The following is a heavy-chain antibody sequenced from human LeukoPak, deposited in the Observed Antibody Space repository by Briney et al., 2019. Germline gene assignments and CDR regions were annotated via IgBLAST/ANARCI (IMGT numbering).Heavy chain of an antibody. V-gene: IGHV1-18*01. CDR1: GYTFTHHG. CDR3: ARDPTNTSGRYAYFDS. CDR2: ISCYNGDT. D-gene: IGHD6-19*01. J-gene: IGHJ4*02. Sequence: GASVKVSCKASGYTFTHHGISWVRQAPGQGLEWMAWISCYNGDTHYAQKFQGRVTLTTDTSTTTAYMELRSLRSDDTAVYYCARDPTNTSGRYAYFDSWGQGTLVTVFS.